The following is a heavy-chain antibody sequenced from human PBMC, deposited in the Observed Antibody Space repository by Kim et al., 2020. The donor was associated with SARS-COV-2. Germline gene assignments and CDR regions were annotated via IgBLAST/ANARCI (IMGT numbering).Heavy chain of an antibody. CDR2: IVVGSGNT. Sequence: SVKVSCKAXGFTFTSSAMQWVRQARGQRLEWIGWIVVGSGNTNYAQKFQEIVTITRDMSTSTAYMELSSLRSEDTAVYYCVADSTGPLWGYYYYGMDVWGQGTTVTVSS. V-gene: IGHV1-58*02. J-gene: IGHJ6*02. D-gene: IGHD3-16*01. CDR3: VADSTGPLWGYYYYGMDV. CDR1: GFTFTSSA.